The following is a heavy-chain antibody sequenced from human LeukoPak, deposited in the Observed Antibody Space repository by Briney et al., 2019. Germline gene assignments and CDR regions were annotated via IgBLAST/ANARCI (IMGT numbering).Heavy chain of an antibody. D-gene: IGHD3-3*01. J-gene: IGHJ3*02. CDR3: ARNPPYYDFWSGWAFDI. CDR2: IYTSGST. Sequence: TPSETLSLTCTVSGGSISSYYWSWIRQPAGKGLEWIGRIYTSGSTNYNPSLKSRVTMSVDTSKNQFSLKLGSVTAADTAVYYCARNPPYYDFWSGWAFDIWGQGTMVTVSS. V-gene: IGHV4-4*07. CDR1: GGSISSYY.